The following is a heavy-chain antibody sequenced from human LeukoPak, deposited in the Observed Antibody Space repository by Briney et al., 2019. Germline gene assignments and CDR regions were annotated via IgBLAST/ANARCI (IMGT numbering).Heavy chain of an antibody. CDR2: IIPIFGTA. CDR1: GGTFSSYA. D-gene: IGHD3-22*01. J-gene: IGHJ4*02. Sequence: ASVKVSCKASGGTFSSYAIRWVRPAPGQGVEWMGGIIPIFGTANYAQKFQGRVTITTDESTSTAYMELSSLRSEDTAVYSCASRGRSSGYYFDYWGQGTLVTVSS. V-gene: IGHV1-69*05. CDR3: ASRGRSSGYYFDY.